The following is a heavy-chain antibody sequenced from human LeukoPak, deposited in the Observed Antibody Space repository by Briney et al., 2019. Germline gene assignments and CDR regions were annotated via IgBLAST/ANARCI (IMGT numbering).Heavy chain of an antibody. V-gene: IGHV1-8*01. CDR2: MNPNSGNT. CDR3: ARGFGGVIIPLRDWFAP. CDR1: GYTFTSYD. Sequence: ASVKVSCKASGYTFTSYDINWVRQATGQGLEWMGWMNPNSGNTGYAQKFQGRVTMTRNTSISTAYMELSSLRSEDTAVYYCARGFGGVIIPLRDWFAPGGQEPLVTVSS. J-gene: IGHJ5*02. D-gene: IGHD3-10*01.